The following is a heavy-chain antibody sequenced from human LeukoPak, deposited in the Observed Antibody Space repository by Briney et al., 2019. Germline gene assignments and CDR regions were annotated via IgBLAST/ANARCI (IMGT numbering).Heavy chain of an antibody. Sequence: NTSETLSLTCSVSGYSISSGYYWGWIRQPPGKGLEWIGSIYHSGSTYYNPSLKSRVTISVDTSKNQFSLKLSSVTAADTAVYYCARDRPRLRGYSYGYYYYMDVWGKGTTVTVSS. CDR2: IYHSGST. CDR3: ARDRPRLRGYSYGYYYYMDV. V-gene: IGHV4-38-2*02. J-gene: IGHJ6*03. D-gene: IGHD5-18*01. CDR1: GYSISSGYY.